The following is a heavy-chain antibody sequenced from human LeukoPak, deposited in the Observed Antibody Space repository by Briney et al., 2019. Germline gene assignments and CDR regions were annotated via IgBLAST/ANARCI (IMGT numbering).Heavy chain of an antibody. CDR3: ARDQHGVTTRWFDP. J-gene: IGHJ5*02. D-gene: IGHD4-17*01. CDR2: ISAYNGNT. V-gene: IGHV1-18*04. Sequence: ASVKVSCKASGYTFTSYGISWVRQAPGQGLEWMGWISAYNGNTNYAQKLQGRVTMTTDTSTSTAYMELRSLRSDDTTVYYCARDQHGVTTRWFDPWGQGTLVTVSS. CDR1: GYTFTSYG.